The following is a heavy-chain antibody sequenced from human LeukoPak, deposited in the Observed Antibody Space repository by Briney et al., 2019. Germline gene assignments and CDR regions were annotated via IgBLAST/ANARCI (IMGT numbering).Heavy chain of an antibody. D-gene: IGHD6-19*01. CDR2: IYYSGST. J-gene: IGHJ4*02. CDR3: ARDDSGWYEGAYFDY. CDR1: GGSISSSSYY. Sequence: SETLSLTCTVSGGSISSSSYYWGWIRQPPGKGLEWIGSIYYSGSTYYNPSLKSRVTISVDTSKNQFSLKLSSVTAADTAVYYCARDDSGWYEGAYFDYWGQGTLVTVSS. V-gene: IGHV4-39*07.